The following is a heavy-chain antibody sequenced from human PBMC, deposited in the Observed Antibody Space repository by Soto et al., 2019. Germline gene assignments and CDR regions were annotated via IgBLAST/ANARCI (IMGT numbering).Heavy chain of an antibody. J-gene: IGHJ4*02. V-gene: IGHV3-11*01. CDR2: ISSGSSTT. CDR1: GFRFNDYY. CDR3: ATSSGALAASFPYYFDY. D-gene: IGHD6-25*01. Sequence: PVGSLRLSCAAAGFRFNDYYMTWIRQAPGKGLEWVSYISSGSSTTYYAHSVKGRFTISRDNAKNSLYLQMNSLRAEDTAVYYCATSSGALAASFPYYFDYWGQGTLVTVSS.